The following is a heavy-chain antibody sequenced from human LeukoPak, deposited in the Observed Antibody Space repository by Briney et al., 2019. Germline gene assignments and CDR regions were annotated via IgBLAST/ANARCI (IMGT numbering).Heavy chain of an antibody. J-gene: IGHJ4*02. V-gene: IGHV3-23*01. Sequence: GGSLRLSCAASGFTFSGSGMSWVRQAPGKGLEWISSSGDSDGSTYYADSLKGRFTTSRDNSKNTLYLQMNSLRAEDTAVYYCARGSDSSSWYLDYWGQGTLVTVSS. D-gene: IGHD6-13*01. CDR3: ARGSDSSSWYLDY. CDR1: GFTFSGSG. CDR2: SGDSDGST.